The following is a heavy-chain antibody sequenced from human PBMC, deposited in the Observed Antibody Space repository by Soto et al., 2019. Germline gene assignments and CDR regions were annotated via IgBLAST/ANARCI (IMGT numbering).Heavy chain of an antibody. CDR2: ISAYNGNT. CDR3: ASFGVGRRKYYGMDV. CDR1: GYTFTSYG. D-gene: IGHD3-3*01. V-gene: IGHV1-18*01. J-gene: IGHJ6*02. Sequence: ASVKVSCKASGYTFTSYGISWVRQAPGQGLEWMGWISAYNGNTNYAQKLQGRVTMTTDTSTSTAYMELRSLRSDDTAVYYCASFGVGRRKYYGMDVWGQGTTVTVSS.